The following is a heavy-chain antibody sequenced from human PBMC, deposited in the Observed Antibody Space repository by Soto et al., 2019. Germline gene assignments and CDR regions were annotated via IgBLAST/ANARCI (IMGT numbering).Heavy chain of an antibody. J-gene: IGHJ5*02. CDR2: IGYGGRT. V-gene: IGHV3-48*01. CDR3: ARDPGKSSGWPIFAP. Sequence: EVQVVESGGALVQPGGSLRLSCAASGFSVSDYNMNWVRQAPGKGLEWISFIGYGGRTYYAGSVEGRFTIARDSGRNSLYLQMSSLRAEDTAMYYCARDPGKSSGWPIFAPWGQGTLATVSS. CDR1: GFSVSDYN. D-gene: IGHD6-19*01.